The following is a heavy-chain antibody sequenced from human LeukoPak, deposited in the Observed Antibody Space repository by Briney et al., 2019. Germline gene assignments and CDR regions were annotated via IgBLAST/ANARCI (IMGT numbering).Heavy chain of an antibody. D-gene: IGHD3-16*01. J-gene: IGHJ4*02. V-gene: IGHV3-48*03. CDR2: ISNGGYTS. CDR3: ARPLGSYGLFDY. CDR1: GFTFSSYE. Sequence: GGSLRLSCVASGFTFSSYEMNWVRQAPGMGLEWVSYISNGGYTSYYASSVKGRFTISRDNAKNSLYLQMNSLRAEDTAVYYCARPLGSYGLFDYWGQGTLVTVSS.